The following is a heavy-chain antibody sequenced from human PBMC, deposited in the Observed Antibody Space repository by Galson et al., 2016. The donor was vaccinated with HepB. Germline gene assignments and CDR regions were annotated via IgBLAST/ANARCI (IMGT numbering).Heavy chain of an antibody. V-gene: IGHV3-11*01. J-gene: IGHJ4*02. CDR1: GVNFSDYY. CDR2: ISDSGATI. D-gene: IGHD2-15*01. Sequence: SLRLSCAAPGVNFSDYYMSWIRQAPGKGLEWISYISDSGATIFYADSVKGSFTISRDNAKNSLYLHMNNLRAEDTAVFYCARLVISATHFDYWGQGTLVTVSS. CDR3: ARLVISATHFDY.